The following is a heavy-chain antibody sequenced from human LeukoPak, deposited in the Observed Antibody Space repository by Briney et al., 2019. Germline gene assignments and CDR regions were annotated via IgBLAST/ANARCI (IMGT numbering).Heavy chain of an antibody. CDR3: ARAGGLGERRCFDP. D-gene: IGHD1-26*01. Sequence: SETLSLTCAVYGESFSGYYWSWIRQPPGKGLEWIGEINHSGSTNYNPSLKSRVTISVDTSKNQFSLKLSSVTAADTAVYYCARAGGLGERRCFDPWGQGTLVTVSS. J-gene: IGHJ5*02. V-gene: IGHV4-34*01. CDR1: GESFSGYY. CDR2: INHSGST.